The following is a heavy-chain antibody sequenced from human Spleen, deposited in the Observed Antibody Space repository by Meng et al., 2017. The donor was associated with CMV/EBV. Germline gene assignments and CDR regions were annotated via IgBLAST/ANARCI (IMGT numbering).Heavy chain of an antibody. D-gene: IGHD3-10*01. CDR3: AREWGDEAEHS. J-gene: IGHJ4*02. CDR1: EFTTYA. V-gene: IGHV3-13*01. CDR2: IGTAGDT. Sequence: GESLKISCAVSEFTTYAMHWVRQATGKGLEWVSAIGTAGDTYYPGSVKGRFTISRENAKNSLYLQMNSLRAEDTAVYYCAREWGDEAEHSGGQGTLVTVSS.